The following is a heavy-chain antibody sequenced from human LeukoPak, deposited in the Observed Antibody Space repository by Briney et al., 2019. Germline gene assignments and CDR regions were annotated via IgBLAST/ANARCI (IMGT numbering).Heavy chain of an antibody. CDR3: ARGVMGATTSDYFDY. CDR1: GYTFTSYD. D-gene: IGHD1-26*01. Sequence: ASVQISCKASGYTFTSYDINWVRQATGQGLEWMGWMNPNSGNTGYAQKFQGRVTMTRNTSISTAYMELSSLRSEDTAVYYCARGVMGATTSDYFDYWGQGTLVTVSS. CDR2: MNPNSGNT. V-gene: IGHV1-8*01. J-gene: IGHJ4*02.